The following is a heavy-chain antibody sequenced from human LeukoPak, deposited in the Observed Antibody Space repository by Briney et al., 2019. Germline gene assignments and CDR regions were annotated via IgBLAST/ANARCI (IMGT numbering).Heavy chain of an antibody. CDR3: ARLSTVTTSFDY. Sequence: SETLSLTCVVSGGSISSTSYYWGWIRQPPGKGLEWIGSIYYSGSTYYSPSLKSRVTISVDTSKNQFSLKLSSVTAADTAVYYCARLSTVTTSFDYWGQGTLVTVSS. V-gene: IGHV4-39*07. J-gene: IGHJ4*02. CDR1: GGSISSTSYY. CDR2: IYYSGST. D-gene: IGHD4-11*01.